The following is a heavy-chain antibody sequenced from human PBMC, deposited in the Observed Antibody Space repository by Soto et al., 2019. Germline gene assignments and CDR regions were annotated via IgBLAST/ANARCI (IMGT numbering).Heavy chain of an antibody. CDR1: GFTFSSYA. J-gene: IGHJ6*02. V-gene: IGHV3-30-3*01. CDR3: ARKFLGGSGWSPYYYYGMDV. Sequence: PGGSLRLSCAASGFTFSSYAMHWVRQAPGKGLEWVAVISYDGSNKYYADSVKGRFTISRDNSKNTLYLQMNSLRAEKTAEYYCARKFLGGSGWSPYYYYGMDVWGQGTTVTVSS. CDR2: ISYDGSNK. D-gene: IGHD6-19*01.